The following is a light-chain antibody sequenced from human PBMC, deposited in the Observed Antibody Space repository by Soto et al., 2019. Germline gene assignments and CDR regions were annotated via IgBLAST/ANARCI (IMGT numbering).Light chain of an antibody. Sequence: QPVLTQPPSASASLGASVTLTCTLSSGYSNYKVDWYQQRPGKGPRFVMRVGTGGIVGSKGDGIPDRFSVLGSGLNRYLTIKNIQEEDESDYHGGADHGSGSNSVVFGGGTKRTVL. CDR3: GADHGSGSNSVV. J-gene: IGLJ2*01. V-gene: IGLV9-49*01. CDR1: SGYSNYK. CDR2: VGTGGIVG.